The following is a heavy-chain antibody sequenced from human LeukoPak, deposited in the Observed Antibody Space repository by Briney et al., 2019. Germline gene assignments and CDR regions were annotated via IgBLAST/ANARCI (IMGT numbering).Heavy chain of an antibody. CDR2: ISWNSGSI. D-gene: IGHD2-8*01. V-gene: IGHV3-9*01. Sequence: GGSLRLSCAASGFTFDDYAMHWVRQAPGKGLEWVSGISWNSGSIGYADSVKGRFTISRDNAKNSLYLQMNSLRAEDTALYYCAKDGESAQWGYYFDYWGQGTLVTVSS. CDR1: GFTFDDYA. CDR3: AKDGESAQWGYYFDY. J-gene: IGHJ4*02.